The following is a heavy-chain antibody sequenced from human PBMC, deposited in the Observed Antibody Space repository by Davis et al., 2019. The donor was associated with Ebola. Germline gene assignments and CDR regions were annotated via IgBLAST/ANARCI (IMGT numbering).Heavy chain of an antibody. CDR2: ITPSGRT. D-gene: IGHD6-19*01. Sequence: MPSETLSLTCAVYGGSLSGYYWSWIRQPPGKGLEWIGQITPSGRTNYNPSLKGRVTMSGDTSKNQFSLDLTSMTAADTAVYYCASTSGWRDFWGQGSLVTVSS. CDR3: ASTSGWRDF. CDR1: GGSLSGYY. V-gene: IGHV4-34*01. J-gene: IGHJ4*02.